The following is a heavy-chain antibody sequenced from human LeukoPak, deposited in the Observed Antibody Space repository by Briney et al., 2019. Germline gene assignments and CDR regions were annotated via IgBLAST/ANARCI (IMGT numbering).Heavy chain of an antibody. CDR2: IWYDGSNK. CDR1: GFIFSSYG. D-gene: IGHD1-1*01. V-gene: IGHV3-33*01. Sequence: GSLRLSCAASGFIFSSYGMHWVRQAPGEGLEWVAVIWYDGSNKYYADSVKGRFTISRDNSKNTLYLQMKSLRAEDTAVYYYARDRTGLCDYWGQGTMVTVSS. CDR3: ARDRTGLCDY. J-gene: IGHJ4*02.